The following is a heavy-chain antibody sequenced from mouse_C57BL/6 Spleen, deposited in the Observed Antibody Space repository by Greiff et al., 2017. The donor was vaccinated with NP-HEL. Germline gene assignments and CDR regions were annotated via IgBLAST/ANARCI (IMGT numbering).Heavy chain of an antibody. J-gene: IGHJ1*03. CDR3: ARYGNYWYFDV. D-gene: IGHD2-1*01. CDR2: ISSGSSTI. Sequence: DVMLVESGGGLVKPGGSLKLSCAASGFPFSDYGMHWVRQAPEKGLEWVAYISSGSSTIYSADTVKGRFTISRDNAKNTLFLQMPSLRSEDTALYYWARYGNYWYFDVWGTGTTVTVSS. CDR1: GFPFSDYG. V-gene: IGHV5-17*01.